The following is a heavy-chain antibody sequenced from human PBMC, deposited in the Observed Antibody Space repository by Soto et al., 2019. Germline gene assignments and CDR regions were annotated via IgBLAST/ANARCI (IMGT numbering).Heavy chain of an antibody. Sequence: GWSLRLSCAASGFTFSNYAMSWVRQAPGKGLEWVSGISGSGGSTFYADSVKGRFTISRDNSENTLYLQMNSLRAEDTALYYCAKGARSSYYYGLEVWGKGTTVTVSS. V-gene: IGHV3-23*01. J-gene: IGHJ6*04. CDR1: GFTFSNYA. CDR2: ISGSGGST. CDR3: AKGARSSYYYGLEV. D-gene: IGHD6-6*01.